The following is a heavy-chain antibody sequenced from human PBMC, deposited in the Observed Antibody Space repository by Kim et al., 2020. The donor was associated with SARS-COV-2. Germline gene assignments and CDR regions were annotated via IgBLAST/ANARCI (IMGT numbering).Heavy chain of an antibody. J-gene: IGHJ6*02. D-gene: IGHD5-18*01. CDR3: ARVYSYGPHYYYYYGMDV. V-gene: IGHV1-69*13. CDR1: GGTFSSYA. Sequence: SVKVSCKASGGTFSSYAISWVRQAPGQGLEWMGGIIPIFGTANYAQKFQGRVTITADESTSTAYMELSSLRSEDTAVYYCARVYSYGPHYYYYYGMDVWGQGTTVTVSS. CDR2: IIPIFGTA.